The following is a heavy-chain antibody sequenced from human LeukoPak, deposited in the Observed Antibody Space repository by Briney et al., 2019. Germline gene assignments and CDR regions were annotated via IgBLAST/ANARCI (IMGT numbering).Heavy chain of an antibody. CDR3: AGTRSGSGPLDY. J-gene: IGHJ4*02. Sequence: SETLSLTCTVSGYSISSGYYWGWIRQPPGKGLEWIGSIYHSGSTYYNPSLKSRVTISVDTSKNQFSLKLTSVTAADTAVYYCAGTRSGSGPLDYWGQGTLVTVSS. CDR1: GYSISSGYY. CDR2: IYHSGST. V-gene: IGHV4-38-2*02. D-gene: IGHD6-13*01.